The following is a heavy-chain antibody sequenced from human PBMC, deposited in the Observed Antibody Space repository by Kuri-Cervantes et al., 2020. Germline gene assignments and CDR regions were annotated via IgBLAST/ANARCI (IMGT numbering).Heavy chain of an antibody. D-gene: IGHD3-10*01. V-gene: IGHV3-72*01. J-gene: IGHJ6*02. CDR3: AKDLNRIWFGEFPYYYGMDV. Sequence: LSLTCAASGFTFSDHYMDWVRQAPGKGLEWVGRSRNKPDHYTTEYATSVRGRFTISRDDSLNLLYLQMNSLKTEDTAVYYCAKDLNRIWFGEFPYYYGMDVWGQGTTVTVSS. CDR2: SRNKPDHYTT. CDR1: GFTFSDHY.